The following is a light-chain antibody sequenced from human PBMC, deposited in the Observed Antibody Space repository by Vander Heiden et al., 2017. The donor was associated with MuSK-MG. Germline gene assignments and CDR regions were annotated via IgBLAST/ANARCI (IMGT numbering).Light chain of an antibody. CDR3: QQYNNWLGFT. CDR1: QSVSSN. CDR2: GAS. J-gene: IGKJ3*01. Sequence: EIVMTQSQATLSVSPGERATLSCRASQSVSSNLAWYQQKPGQAPRLLIYGASTRATGIPARFSGSGSGTEFTLTISSLQSEDFAVYYCQQYNNWLGFTFGPGTKVDIK. V-gene: IGKV3-15*01.